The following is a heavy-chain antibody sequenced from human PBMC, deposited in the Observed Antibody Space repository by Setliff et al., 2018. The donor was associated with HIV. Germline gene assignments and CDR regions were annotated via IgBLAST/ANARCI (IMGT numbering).Heavy chain of an antibody. CDR3: ARGNGRGYYYYMDV. J-gene: IGHJ6*03. Sequence: ASVKVSCKASGGTFSNYAISWVRQAPGQGLEWMGWINAYSGGTNSAQNFQGRVTMTRDTSISTAYLELTRLTSDDTAVYYCARGNGRGYYYYMDVWGKGTTVTVSS. V-gene: IGHV1-2*02. CDR1: GGTFSNYA. D-gene: IGHD1-1*01. CDR2: INAYSGGT.